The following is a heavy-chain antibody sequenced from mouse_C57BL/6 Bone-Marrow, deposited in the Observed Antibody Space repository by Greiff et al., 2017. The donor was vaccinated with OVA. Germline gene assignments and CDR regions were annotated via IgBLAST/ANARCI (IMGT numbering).Heavy chain of an antibody. D-gene: IGHD1-1*01. J-gene: IGHJ1*03. V-gene: IGHV1-81*01. Sequence: VQLQQSGAELARPGASVKLSCKASGYTFTSYGISWVKQRTGQGLEWIGEIYPRSGNTYYNEKFKGKATLTADKSSSTAYMELRSLTSEDSAGYFCARGGYYYGSSYWYFDVWGTGTTVTVSS. CDR1: GYTFTSYG. CDR3: ARGGYYYGSSYWYFDV. CDR2: IYPRSGNT.